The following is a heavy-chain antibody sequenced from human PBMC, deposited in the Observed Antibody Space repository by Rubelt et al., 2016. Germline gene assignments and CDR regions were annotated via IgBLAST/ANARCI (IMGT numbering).Heavy chain of an antibody. V-gene: IGHV3-33*06. CDR2: VWYDGSHQ. Sequence: LWGRGGGVVQPGRSLRLSCAPSGFTFSSRGMHWVRQAPGKGLEWVAVVWYDGSHQYYGDSVKGRFTISRDNSKKTLYLQMNSLRVDDTAVYYCAKSFGSSSGRSSDYWGQGTLVTVSS. CDR3: AKSFGSSSGRSSDY. CDR1: GFTFSSRG. D-gene: IGHD6-6*01. J-gene: IGHJ4*02.